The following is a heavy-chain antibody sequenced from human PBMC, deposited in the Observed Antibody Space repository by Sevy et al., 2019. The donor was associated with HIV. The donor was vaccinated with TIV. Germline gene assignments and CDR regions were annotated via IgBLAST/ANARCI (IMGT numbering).Heavy chain of an antibody. J-gene: IGHJ4*02. CDR1: GFTFITYN. D-gene: IGHD5-12*01. V-gene: IGHV3-21*06. Sequence: GGSLRLSCAASGFTFITYNMNWVRQAPGKGLEWVSSISGSSNNIYYAESLKGRFIVSRDNAKDTPYLQMNSLRADDTALYYCARGPPDGGYDYFDYWGQGTLVTVSS. CDR2: ISGSSNNI. CDR3: ARGPPDGGYDYFDY.